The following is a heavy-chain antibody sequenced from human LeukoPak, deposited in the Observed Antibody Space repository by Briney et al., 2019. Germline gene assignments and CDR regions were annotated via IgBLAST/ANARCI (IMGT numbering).Heavy chain of an antibody. CDR2: ISSSSSYI. Sequence: PGGSLRLSCAASGFTFSSYNMNWVRQAPGKGLEWVSSISSSSSYIYYADSVKGRFTISRDNAKNSLYLQMNSLRAEDTAVYYCARDGVVGATTVNWFDPWGQGTLVTVSS. J-gene: IGHJ5*02. CDR1: GFTFSSYN. CDR3: ARDGVVGATTVNWFDP. V-gene: IGHV3-21*01. D-gene: IGHD1-26*01.